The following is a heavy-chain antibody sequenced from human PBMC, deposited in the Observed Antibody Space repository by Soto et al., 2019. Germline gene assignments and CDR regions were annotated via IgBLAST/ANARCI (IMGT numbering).Heavy chain of an antibody. CDR1: RFTFNSFA. CDR2: ISGNGGST. CDR3: AKENRGAPYFDS. Sequence: EVQLLESGGGLVQPGGSLRLSCAASRFTFNSFAMSWVRQAPGKGLEWVSAISGNGGSTYYADSVKGRFTISRDNSKNTLGLQMNSLRADDTAIYYCAKENRGAPYFDSWGRGTLVSVSS. D-gene: IGHD3-10*01. J-gene: IGHJ4*02. V-gene: IGHV3-23*01.